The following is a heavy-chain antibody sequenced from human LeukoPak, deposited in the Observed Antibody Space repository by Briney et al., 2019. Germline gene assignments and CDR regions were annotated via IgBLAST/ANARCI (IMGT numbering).Heavy chain of an antibody. J-gene: IGHJ4*02. CDR1: GGSVSSSSYY. CDR2: IYYSGST. CDR3: ARHQSYGSGTYYAPFDN. D-gene: IGHD3-10*01. V-gene: IGHV4-39*01. Sequence: SETLSLTCTVSGGSVSSSSYYWGWIRQPPMKGLESIGSIYYSGSTYYNLSLKSTVTISVYTTRNQFSLKLSSVTAADTAVYYCARHQSYGSGTYYAPFDNWGQGILVTVSS.